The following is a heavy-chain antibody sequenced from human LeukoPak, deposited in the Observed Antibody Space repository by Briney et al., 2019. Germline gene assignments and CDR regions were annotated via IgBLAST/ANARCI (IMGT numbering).Heavy chain of an antibody. J-gene: IGHJ6*03. V-gene: IGHV4-4*07. CDR1: GGSISSYY. Sequence: PSETLSLTCTVSGGSISSYYWSSIRQPAGKGLEWIGRIYTSVSTNYNPSLKSRVTMSVDTSKNQFSLKLSSVAAADTAVYYCARDFSEGWLVRHYYYYYYMDAWGKGTTVTVSS. CDR3: ARDFSEGWLVRHYYYYYYMDA. CDR2: IYTSVST. D-gene: IGHD6-19*01.